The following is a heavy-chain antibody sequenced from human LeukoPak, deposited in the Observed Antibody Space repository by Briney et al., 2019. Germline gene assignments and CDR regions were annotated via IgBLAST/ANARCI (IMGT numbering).Heavy chain of an antibody. D-gene: IGHD6-6*01. J-gene: IGHJ6*02. CDR3: ARGIAARGDYYYYYGMDV. Sequence: GGPLRLSCAASGFTFSSYWMSWVRQAPGKGLEWVANIKQDGSEKYYVDSVKGRFTISRDNAKNSLYLQMNSLRAEDTAVYYCARGIAARGDYYYYYGMDVWGQGTTVTVSS. V-gene: IGHV3-7*01. CDR1: GFTFSSYW. CDR2: IKQDGSEK.